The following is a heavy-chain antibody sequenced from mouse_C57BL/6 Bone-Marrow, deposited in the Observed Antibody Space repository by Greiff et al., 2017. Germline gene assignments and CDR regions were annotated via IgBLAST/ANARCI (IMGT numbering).Heavy chain of an antibody. J-gene: IGHJ4*01. V-gene: IGHV5-4*01. CDR3: ARDQADEYAMDY. CDR1: GFTFSSYA. D-gene: IGHD3-2*02. Sequence: EVMLVESGGGLVKPGGSLKLSCAASGFTFSSYAMSWVRQTPEKRLEWVATISDGGSYTYYPDNVKGRFTISRDNAKNNLYLQMSHLKSEDTAMYYCARDQADEYAMDYWGQGTSVTVSS. CDR2: ISDGGSYT.